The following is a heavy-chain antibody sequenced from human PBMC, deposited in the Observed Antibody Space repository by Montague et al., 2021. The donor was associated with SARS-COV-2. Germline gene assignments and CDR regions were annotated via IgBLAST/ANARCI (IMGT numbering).Heavy chain of an antibody. CDR1: GGSFSGYY. CDR2: INHSGST. D-gene: IGHD2-2*01. Sequence: SETLSLTCAVYGGSFSGYYWSWIRQPPGKGLEWIGEINHSGSTNYNPSLKSRVTISVDTSKNQFSLKLSSVTAADTAVYFCARGFRSFVPAVLGVAFYYYFDMDVWGQGTTVTVSS. CDR3: ARGFRSFVPAVLGVAFYYYFDMDV. J-gene: IGHJ6*02. V-gene: IGHV4-34*01.